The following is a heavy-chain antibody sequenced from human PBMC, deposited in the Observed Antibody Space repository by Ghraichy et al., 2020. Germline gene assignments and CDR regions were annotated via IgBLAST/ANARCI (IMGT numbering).Heavy chain of an antibody. V-gene: IGHV3-23*01. CDR3: AKDPDTGRGRRFDP. CDR2: ISSGGSTT. CDR1: GFTFSSYA. J-gene: IGHJ5*02. Sequence: GSLRLSCAASGFTFSSYAMNWVRQAPGKGLEWVSVISSGGSTTYYADSVKGRFTISRDNSKNTLYLQMNSLRVDYTALYYCAKDPDTGRGRRFDPWGQGTLVTVSS. D-gene: IGHD1-26*01.